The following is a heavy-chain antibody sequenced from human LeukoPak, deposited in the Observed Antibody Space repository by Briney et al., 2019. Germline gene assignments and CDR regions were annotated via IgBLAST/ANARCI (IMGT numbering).Heavy chain of an antibody. J-gene: IGHJ4*02. CDR3: CTDLLDY. CDR2: IQRKTDGGTT. V-gene: IGHV3-15*01. D-gene: IGHD1-1*01. CDR1: GFTFSNAW. Sequence: GGSLRLSCAAFGFTFSNAWMSWVRQAPGKGLEWVGRIQRKTDGGTTDYATPVKGRFTMSRDDSKTTLYLQMNSLKTEDTAVYYCCTDLLDYWGQGTLVTVSS.